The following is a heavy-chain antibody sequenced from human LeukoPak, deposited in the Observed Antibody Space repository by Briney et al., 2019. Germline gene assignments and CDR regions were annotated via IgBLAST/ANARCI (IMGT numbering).Heavy chain of an antibody. CDR1: GGSFSGYY. CDR3: AVSLTMVRGVKEYYFDY. CDR2: INHSGST. Sequence: SETLSLTCAVYGGSFSGYYWSWIRQPPGKGLEWIGEINHSGSTNYNPSLKSRVTISVDTSKNQFSLKLSSVTAADTAVYYCAVSLTMVRGVKEYYFDYWGQGTLVTVSS. V-gene: IGHV4-34*01. J-gene: IGHJ4*02. D-gene: IGHD3-10*01.